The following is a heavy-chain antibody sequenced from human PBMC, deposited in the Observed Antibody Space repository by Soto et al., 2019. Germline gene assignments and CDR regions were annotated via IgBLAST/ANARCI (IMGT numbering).Heavy chain of an antibody. Sequence: ASGKVSCNASGYTFTNYGIHWVRQAPGQRLEWMCWLNAANGDTIYSPRFQGRVTITRDTSASTAYMELSSLRSEDTAVYYCVRRHVSATGIDWFDPWGQGTLVTVCS. CDR1: GYTFTNYG. CDR3: VRRHVSATGIDWFDP. D-gene: IGHD6-13*01. J-gene: IGHJ5*02. CDR2: LNAANGDT. V-gene: IGHV1-3*01.